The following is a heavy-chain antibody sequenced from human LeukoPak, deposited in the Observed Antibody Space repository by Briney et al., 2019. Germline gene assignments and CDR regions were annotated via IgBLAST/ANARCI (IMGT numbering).Heavy chain of an antibody. V-gene: IGHV4-34*01. Sequence: SETLSLTCAVYGGSFSGYYWSWIRQPPGKGLEWIGEIYHSGSTNYNPSLKSRVTISVDKSKNQFSLKLSSVTAAGTAVYYCAREYGGWFDPWGQGTLVTVSS. CDR1: GGSFSGYY. J-gene: IGHJ5*02. CDR2: IYHSGST. D-gene: IGHD2-2*01. CDR3: AREYGGWFDP.